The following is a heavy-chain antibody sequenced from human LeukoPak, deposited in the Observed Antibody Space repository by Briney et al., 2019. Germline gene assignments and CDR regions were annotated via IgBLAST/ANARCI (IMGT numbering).Heavy chain of an antibody. D-gene: IGHD3-10*01. CDR3: ARHGSRSYMGRYNWFDP. CDR1: GGTFSSYA. CDR2: INPNFGTA. Sequence: GASVKVSCKASGGTFSSYAISWVRQAPGQGLEWMGGINPNFGTANYAQKFQGRVTITRDESTSTAYMELSSLRSEDTAVYDCARHGSRSYMGRYNWFDPWGQGTLVTVSS. V-gene: IGHV1-69*05. J-gene: IGHJ5*02.